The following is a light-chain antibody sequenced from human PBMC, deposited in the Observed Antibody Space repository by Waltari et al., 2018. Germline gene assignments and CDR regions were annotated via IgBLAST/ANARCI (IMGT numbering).Light chain of an antibody. Sequence: DIQLTQSPPSLSASVGDSVTITCRASQNVRRFLNWYQQKPGKAPKLLIYAATDLQTGFPSRFSGSGSETEYSLTISSLQLEDSAIYYCQQASSYPRTFGKGTKVEIK. CDR1: QNVRRF. J-gene: IGKJ1*01. CDR3: QQASSYPRT. V-gene: IGKV1-39*01. CDR2: AAT.